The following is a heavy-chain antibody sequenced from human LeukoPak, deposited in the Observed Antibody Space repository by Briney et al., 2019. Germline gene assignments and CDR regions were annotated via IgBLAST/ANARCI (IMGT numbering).Heavy chain of an antibody. CDR1: GFTFSSSW. Sequence: GGSLRLSCAASGFTFSSSWMHWVCQAPEKGLEWVADIKCDGSEKYYVDSVKGQLTISRDNAKNSLYLQVNSLRAEDMTVYYCARGSGSFDYWGQGTLVTVSS. V-gene: IGHV3-52*01. D-gene: IGHD1-26*01. J-gene: IGHJ4*02. CDR2: IKCDGSEK. CDR3: ARGSGSFDY.